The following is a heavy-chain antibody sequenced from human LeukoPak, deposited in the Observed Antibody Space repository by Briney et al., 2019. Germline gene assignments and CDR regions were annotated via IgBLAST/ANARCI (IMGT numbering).Heavy chain of an antibody. Sequence: SETPSLTCTVSGGSISSYYWSWIRQPPGKGLEWIGYIYYSGSTNYNPSLKSRVTISVDTSKNQFSLKLSSVTAADTAVYYCARDRVTGTYSYYYYMDVWGKGTTVTVSS. CDR2: IYYSGST. J-gene: IGHJ6*03. D-gene: IGHD1-7*01. CDR1: GGSISSYY. V-gene: IGHV4-59*01. CDR3: ARDRVTGTYSYYYYMDV.